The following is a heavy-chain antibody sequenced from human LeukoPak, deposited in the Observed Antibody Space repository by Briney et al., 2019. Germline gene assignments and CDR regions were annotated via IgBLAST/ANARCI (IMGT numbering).Heavy chain of an antibody. J-gene: IGHJ4*02. CDR3: AKDLYGDPYYFEY. Sequence: GGSLRLSCAASGFTFDDYAMHWVRQAPGKGLEWVSSISWNGASIDYADSVKGRFTISRDNSKNTLYLQMNSLRAEDTAVYYCAKDLYGDPYYFEYWGQGTLVTVSS. D-gene: IGHD4-17*01. CDR1: GFTFDDYA. V-gene: IGHV3-9*01. CDR2: ISWNGASI.